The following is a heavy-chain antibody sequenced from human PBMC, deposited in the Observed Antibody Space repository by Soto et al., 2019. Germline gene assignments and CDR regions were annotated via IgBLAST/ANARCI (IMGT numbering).Heavy chain of an antibody. CDR1: GGSISSSSYY. D-gene: IGHD6-13*01. J-gene: IGHJ6*03. CDR2: IFYSGST. CDR3: ARLPVSIAAAGHYYYYYMDV. V-gene: IGHV4-39*01. Sequence: PSETLSLTCTVSGGSISSSSYYWGWIRQPPGKGLEWIGSIFYSGSTYYNPSLKSRVTISVDTSKNQFSLKLSSVTAADTAVYYCARLPVSIAAAGHYYYYYMDVWGKGTTVTVSS.